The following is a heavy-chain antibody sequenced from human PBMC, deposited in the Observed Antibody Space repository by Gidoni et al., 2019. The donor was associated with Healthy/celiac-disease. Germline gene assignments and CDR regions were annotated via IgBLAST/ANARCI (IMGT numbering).Heavy chain of an antibody. V-gene: IGHV3-30-3*01. D-gene: IGHD3-10*01. Sequence: QVQLVESGGGVVQPGRSLRLSCAASGFTFRGYAMHWVRQAPGKGLEWVAVISYDGSNKYYADSVKGRFTISRDNSKNTLYLQMNSLRAEDTAVYYCARDGVGDGSGSSPDYWGQGTLVTVSS. J-gene: IGHJ4*02. CDR3: ARDGVGDGSGSSPDY. CDR1: GFTFRGYA. CDR2: ISYDGSNK.